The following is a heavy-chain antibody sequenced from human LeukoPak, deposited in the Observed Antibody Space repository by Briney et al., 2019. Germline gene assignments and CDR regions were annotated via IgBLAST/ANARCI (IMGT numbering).Heavy chain of an antibody. CDR1: GYTFTNYA. CDR3: ARDRNYYFDY. CDR2: ISAYNGNT. J-gene: IGHJ4*02. D-gene: IGHD1-14*01. Sequence: ASVKVSCKASGYTFTNYAMNWVRQAPGQGLEWMGWISAYNGNTNYAQKLQGRVTMTTDTSTSTAYMELRSLRSDDTAVYYCARDRNYYFDYWGQGTLVTVSS. V-gene: IGHV1-18*01.